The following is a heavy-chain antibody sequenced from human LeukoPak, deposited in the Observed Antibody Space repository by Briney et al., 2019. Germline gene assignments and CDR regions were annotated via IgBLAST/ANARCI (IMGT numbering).Heavy chain of an antibody. Sequence: SETLSLTCAVSGYSISSSNWWGWIRQPPGKGLEWIGCIHYSGSTYYNPSLKSRVTMSVDTSKNQFSLKLSSVTAVDTAVYYCARNLIDVGGGWFDPWGQGTLVTVSS. V-gene: IGHV4-28*01. CDR3: ARNLIDVGGGWFDP. CDR1: GYSISSSNW. J-gene: IGHJ5*02. CDR2: IHYSGST. D-gene: IGHD3-16*01.